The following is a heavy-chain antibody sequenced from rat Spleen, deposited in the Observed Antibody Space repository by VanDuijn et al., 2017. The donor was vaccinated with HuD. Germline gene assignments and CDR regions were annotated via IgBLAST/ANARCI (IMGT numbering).Heavy chain of an antibody. CDR2: ISSDGRNT. CDR1: GFTFSDYN. D-gene: IGHD2-1*01. Sequence: EVQLVESGGGLVQPGRSLKLSCAASGFTFSDYNMAWVRQAPKKGLEWVATISSDGRNTYYRDSVKGRFTISRDHAKSTLYLQMDSLRSEDTATYYCTREIHYYFDYWGQGVMVTVSS. J-gene: IGHJ2*01. CDR3: TREIHYYFDY. V-gene: IGHV5-7*01.